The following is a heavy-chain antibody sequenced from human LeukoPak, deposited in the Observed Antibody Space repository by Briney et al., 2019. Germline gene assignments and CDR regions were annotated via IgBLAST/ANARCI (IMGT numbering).Heavy chain of an antibody. CDR1: GGSISSYH. CDR3: ARHGLDYYDSSVTKIDY. D-gene: IGHD3-22*01. CDR2: IYYSGST. V-gene: IGHV4-59*08. J-gene: IGHJ4*02. Sequence: PSETLSLTCTVSGGSISSYHWSWIRQPPGKGLEWIGYIYYSGSTNYNPSLKSRVTISVDTSKNQFSLKLSSVTAADTAVYYCARHGLDYYDSSVTKIDYWGQGTLVTVSS.